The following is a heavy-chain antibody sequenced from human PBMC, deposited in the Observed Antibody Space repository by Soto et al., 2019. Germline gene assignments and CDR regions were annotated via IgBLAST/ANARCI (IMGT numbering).Heavy chain of an antibody. CDR3: ARGESGVGDY. D-gene: IGHD3-3*01. CDR2: INAGNGNT. V-gene: IGHV1-3*01. J-gene: IGHJ4*02. CDR1: GYTFTSYA. Sequence: VASVKVSCKASGYTFTSYAMHWVRQAPGQRLEWMGWINAGNGNTKCSQKFQDRVTITRDTSASTAYMELSSLRSEDTAVYYCARGESGVGDYWGQGTLVTVSS.